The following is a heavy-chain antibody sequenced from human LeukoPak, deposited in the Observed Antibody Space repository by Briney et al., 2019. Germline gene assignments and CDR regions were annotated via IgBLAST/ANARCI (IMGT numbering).Heavy chain of an antibody. J-gene: IGHJ4*02. CDR1: GFTFSSYW. D-gene: IGHD6-13*01. V-gene: IGHV3-74*01. CDR3: ARDSGYSSCWAVRY. CDR2: INSDGSST. Sequence: GGSLRLSCAASGFTFSSYWMHWVRQAPGKGLVWVSRINSDGSSTSYADSVKGRFTISRDNAKNTLYLQMNSLRAEDTAVYYRARDSGYSSCWAVRYWGKGTLVTVSS.